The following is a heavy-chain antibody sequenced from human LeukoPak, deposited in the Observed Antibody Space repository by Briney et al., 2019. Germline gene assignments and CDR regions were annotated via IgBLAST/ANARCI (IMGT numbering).Heavy chain of an antibody. D-gene: IGHD3-16*01. J-gene: IGHJ3*02. CDR2: ISYDGSNK. V-gene: IGHV3-30-3*01. CDR3: ASSEGGAFDI. CDR1: GFTFSSYA. Sequence: GGSLRLSCAASGFTFSSYAMHWVRQAPGKGLEWVAVISYDGSNKYYADSVKGRFTISRDNSKNTLYLQMNSLRAEDTAVYYCASSEGGAFDIWGQGTMVTVSS.